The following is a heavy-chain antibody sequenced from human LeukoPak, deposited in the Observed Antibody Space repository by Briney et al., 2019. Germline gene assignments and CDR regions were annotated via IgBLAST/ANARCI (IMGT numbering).Heavy chain of an antibody. CDR3: AISPGSITMVRGPESIDY. V-gene: IGHV3-23*01. CDR1: GFTFSSYA. J-gene: IGHJ4*02. D-gene: IGHD3-10*01. CDR2: ISGSGGST. Sequence: PGGSLRLSCAASGFTFSSYAMSWVRQAPGKGLEWVSAISGSGGSTYYADSVKGRFTISRDNSKNTLYLQMNSLRAEDTAVYYCAISPGSITMVRGPESIDYWGQGTLVTVSS.